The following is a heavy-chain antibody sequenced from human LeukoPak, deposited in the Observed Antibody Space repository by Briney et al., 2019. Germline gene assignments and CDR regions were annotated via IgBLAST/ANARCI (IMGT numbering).Heavy chain of an antibody. CDR1: GFTFSSYA. Sequence: PGGSLRLSCAASGFTFSSYAMSWVRQAPGKGLEWVSAISGSGGSTYYADSVKGRFTISRDNSKNTLYLQMNSLRAEDTAVYYCAFVEGMVRGVIGWGYYYYGMDVWGQGTTVTVSS. D-gene: IGHD3-10*01. J-gene: IGHJ6*02. V-gene: IGHV3-23*01. CDR2: ISGSGGST. CDR3: AFVEGMVRGVIGWGYYYYGMDV.